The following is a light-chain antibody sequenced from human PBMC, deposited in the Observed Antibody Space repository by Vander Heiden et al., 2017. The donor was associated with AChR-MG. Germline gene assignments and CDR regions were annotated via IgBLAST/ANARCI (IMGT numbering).Light chain of an antibody. J-gene: IGKJ4*01. CDR3: QQYDSYSVLS. Sequence: DIQMTQSPSTLSASVGDRVTITCRASQTISSWLAWYQQRPGKAPKLLIYDASSLQSGVPSRFSGSGSGTEFTLTISSLQPDDFATYYCQQYDSYSVLSFGGETKVEIK. V-gene: IGKV1-5*01. CDR1: QTISSW. CDR2: DAS.